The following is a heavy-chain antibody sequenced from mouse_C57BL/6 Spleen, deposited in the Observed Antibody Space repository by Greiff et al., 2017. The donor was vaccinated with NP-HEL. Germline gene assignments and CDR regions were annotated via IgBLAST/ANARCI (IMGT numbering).Heavy chain of an antibody. CDR3: ARFGVVATRYFDV. CDR1: GYTFTSYW. J-gene: IGHJ1*03. CDR2: IYPGSGST. D-gene: IGHD1-1*01. Sequence: QVQLQQPGAELVKPGASVKMSCKASGYTFTSYWITWVKQRPGQGLEWIGDIYPGSGSTNYNEKFKSKATPTVDTSSSTAYMQLSSLTSEDSAVYYCARFGVVATRYFDVWGTGTTVTVSS. V-gene: IGHV1-55*01.